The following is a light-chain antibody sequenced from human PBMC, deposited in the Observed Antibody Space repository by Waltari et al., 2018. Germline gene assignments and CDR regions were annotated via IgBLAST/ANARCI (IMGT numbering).Light chain of an antibody. CDR2: RNN. CDR3: AAWDDSLSAVV. V-gene: IGLV1-47*01. Sequence: QSVLTQSPSASGTPGQRVTISCSGSSSNIGSNFVYWYQQVPGTAPKLLIYRNNPRPSGVPYRFSGSKSGTSASLAISGLRSEDEADYYCAAWDDSLSAVVFGGGTKLTVL. J-gene: IGLJ2*01. CDR1: SSNIGSNF.